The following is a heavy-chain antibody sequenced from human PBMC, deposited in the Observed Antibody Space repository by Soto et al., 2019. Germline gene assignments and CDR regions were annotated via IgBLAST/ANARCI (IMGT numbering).Heavy chain of an antibody. CDR2: IIGVFPTT. J-gene: IGHJ4*02. V-gene: IGHV1-69*06. CDR1: GGSQA. D-gene: IGHD5-18*01. CDR3: ATVGPPLSGAFTYGYEGPFDY. Sequence: QVQLVQSGAEVKKPGSSVKVSCKTSGGSQATSWVRQAPGHGPEWLGGIIGVFPTTNKAEKFEGRVTITVDKSTGTAYMELSSLTSVDTAVHYCATVGPPLSGAFTYGYEGPFDYWGQGILVIVSS.